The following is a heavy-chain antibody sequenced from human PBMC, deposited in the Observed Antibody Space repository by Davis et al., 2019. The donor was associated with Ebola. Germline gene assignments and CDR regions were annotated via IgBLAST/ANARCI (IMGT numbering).Heavy chain of an antibody. CDR3: ARGREALVVYANDWFDP. D-gene: IGHD2-8*02. CDR1: GYTFTSYY. Sequence: ASVKVSCKASGYTFTSYYMHWVRQAPGQGLEWMGIINPSGGSTSYAQKFQGRVTMTRNTSITTAYMEPSSLRSEDTAVYYCARGREALVVYANDWFDPWGQGTLVTVSS. V-gene: IGHV1-46*01. J-gene: IGHJ5*02. CDR2: INPSGGST.